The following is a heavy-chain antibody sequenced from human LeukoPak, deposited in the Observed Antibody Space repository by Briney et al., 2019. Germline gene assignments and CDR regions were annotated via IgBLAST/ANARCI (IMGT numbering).Heavy chain of an antibody. Sequence: GGSLRLSCAASEFTFTTYAMHWVRQAPGKGLEWVANIKQDGSEKYYVDSVEGRFTISRDNAKNLLYLQMNSLRAEDTAVYYCARGSTNYGNWFDPWGQGTLVTVSS. J-gene: IGHJ5*02. D-gene: IGHD1-1*01. CDR1: EFTFTTYA. V-gene: IGHV3-7*01. CDR3: ARGSTNYGNWFDP. CDR2: IKQDGSEK.